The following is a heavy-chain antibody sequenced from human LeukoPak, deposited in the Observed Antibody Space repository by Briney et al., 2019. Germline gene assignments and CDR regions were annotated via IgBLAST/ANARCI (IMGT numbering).Heavy chain of an antibody. CDR3: ARGLWFGELLSEKGWDNWFDP. CDR1: GYTFTSYG. V-gene: IGHV1-18*01. D-gene: IGHD3-10*01. J-gene: IGHJ5*02. Sequence: GASVKVSCKASGYTFTSYGISWVRQAPGQGLEWMGWISAYNGNTNYAQKLQGRVTMTRNTSISTAYMEPSSLRSEDTAVYYCARGLWFGELLSEKGWDNWFDPWGQGTLVTVSS. CDR2: ISAYNGNT.